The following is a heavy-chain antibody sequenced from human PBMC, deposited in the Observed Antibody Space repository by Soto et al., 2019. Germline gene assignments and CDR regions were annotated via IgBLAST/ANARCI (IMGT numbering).Heavy chain of an antibody. CDR3: ARGSARTPIDY. V-gene: IGHV4-34*01. CDR1: GGSFSGYY. Sequence: SETLSLTCAVYGGSFSGYYWSWIRQPPGKGLEWIGEINHSGSTNYNPSLKSRVTISVDTSKNQFSLKLSSVTAADTAVYYCARGSARTPIDYWGQGTLVTVSS. D-gene: IGHD2-15*01. CDR2: INHSGST. J-gene: IGHJ4*02.